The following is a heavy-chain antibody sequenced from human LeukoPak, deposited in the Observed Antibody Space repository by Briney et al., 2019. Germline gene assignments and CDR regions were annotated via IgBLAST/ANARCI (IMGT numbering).Heavy chain of an antibody. D-gene: IGHD3-10*02. CDR1: GFTFSSYE. CDR2: ISSSGSTI. Sequence: GGSLRLSCAASGFTFSSYEMNWVRQAPGQGLEWVSYISSSGSTIYYADSVKGRFTISRDNAKNSLYLQMNSLRAEDTAVYYCAELGITMIGGVWGKGATVTIAS. CDR3: AELGITMIGGV. J-gene: IGHJ6*04. V-gene: IGHV3-48*03.